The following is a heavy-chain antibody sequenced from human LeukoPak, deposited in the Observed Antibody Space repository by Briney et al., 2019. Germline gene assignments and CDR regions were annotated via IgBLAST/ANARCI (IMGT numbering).Heavy chain of an antibody. CDR1: GGSISSSDYY. V-gene: IGHV4-39*01. CDR3: ARVDYYDNSGYFLFDY. CDR2: IYYSGTT. Sequence: PSETLSLTCTVSGGSISSSDYYWGWIRQPPGKGLEWIASIYYSGTTHYNPTHQSRVTMSVDTSKNQFSLKLGSVTAADTAVYYCARVDYYDNSGYFLFDYWGQGTLVTVSS. D-gene: IGHD3-22*01. J-gene: IGHJ4*02.